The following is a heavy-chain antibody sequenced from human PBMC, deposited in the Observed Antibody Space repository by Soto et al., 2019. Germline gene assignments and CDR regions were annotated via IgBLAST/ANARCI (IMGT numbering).Heavy chain of an antibody. V-gene: IGHV3-48*03. J-gene: IGHJ5*02. CDR3: ARSGSIAVAEA. CDR1: GFTFSSYE. D-gene: IGHD6-19*01. Sequence: GGSLRLSCAASGFTFSSYEMNWVRQAPGKGLEWVSYISSSGSTIYYADSVKGRFTISRDNAKNSPYLQMNSLRAEDTAVYYCARSGSIAVAEAWGQGTLVTVSS. CDR2: ISSSGSTI.